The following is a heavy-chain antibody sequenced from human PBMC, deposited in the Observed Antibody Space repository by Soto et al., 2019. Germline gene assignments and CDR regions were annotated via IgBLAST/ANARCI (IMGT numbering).Heavy chain of an antibody. V-gene: IGHV4-39*01. CDR2: IYPGGST. J-gene: IGHJ3*02. CDR1: GGSMSSSSYY. CDR3: ARHPVIMAGSAYDI. D-gene: IGHD3-16*01. Sequence: QLQLQESGPGLVKPSETLSLICTVSGGSMSSSSYYWGWIRQPPGKGLEWIGNIYPGGSTYYNPSLKSRVTISVDTSKNQFSLRLNSVTAADTAVYFCARHPVIMAGSAYDIWGQGTMVTVSS.